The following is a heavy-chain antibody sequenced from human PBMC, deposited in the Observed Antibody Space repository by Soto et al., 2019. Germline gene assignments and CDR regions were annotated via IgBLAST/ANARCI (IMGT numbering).Heavy chain of an antibody. Sequence: QVQLVESGGGVVQPGRSLRLSCAASGFTFSSYGMHWVRQAPGKGLEWVEVISYDGSNKYYADSVKGRFTIARDNSKNTLYQQMNSLRAEDTAVYYCAKVGQRYCSGGSCYPNADYWGQGTLVTVSS. CDR1: GFTFSSYG. J-gene: IGHJ4*02. D-gene: IGHD2-15*01. CDR2: ISYDGSNK. V-gene: IGHV3-30*18. CDR3: AKVGQRYCSGGSCYPNADY.